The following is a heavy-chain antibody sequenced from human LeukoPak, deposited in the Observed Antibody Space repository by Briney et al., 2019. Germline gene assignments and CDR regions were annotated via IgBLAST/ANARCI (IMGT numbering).Heavy chain of an antibody. Sequence: PGGSLRLSCAASGFTFSSYGMSWVRQAPGKELECVSAISGSGGSTYYADSVKGRFTISRDTAKNSLYLQMNSLRAEDTAVYYCARVEFWGSGWFDPWGQGTLVTVSS. CDR1: GFTFSSYG. D-gene: IGHD3-16*01. CDR3: ARVEFWGSGWFDP. J-gene: IGHJ5*02. V-gene: IGHV3-23*01. CDR2: ISGSGGST.